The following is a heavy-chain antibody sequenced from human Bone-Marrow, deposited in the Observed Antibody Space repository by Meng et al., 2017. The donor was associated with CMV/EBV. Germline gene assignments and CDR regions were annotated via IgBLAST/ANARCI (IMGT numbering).Heavy chain of an antibody. Sequence: GESLKISCAASGFTFSNYGMYWVRQAPGKGLEWVTFIRYDGSNKYYADSVKGRFTISRDNSKNTLYLQMNSLRAEDTAVYYCAKDSSSWSTEPNYFDYWGQGTLVTVSS. V-gene: IGHV3-30*02. CDR2: IRYDGSNK. D-gene: IGHD6-13*01. CDR1: GFTFSNYG. CDR3: AKDSSSWSTEPNYFDY. J-gene: IGHJ4*02.